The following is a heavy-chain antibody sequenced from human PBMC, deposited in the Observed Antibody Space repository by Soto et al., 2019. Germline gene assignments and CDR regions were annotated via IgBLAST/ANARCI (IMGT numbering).Heavy chain of an antibody. Sequence: SETLSLTCTVSGVSISSGAYYWSWIRQHPGKGLEWIGNIYYSGSTYYSPSLKSRVGISLDTSKNQFSLRLSSVTAADTAVYYCARYRFSGSKWSKFDYWGQGTLVTVSS. V-gene: IGHV4-31*03. CDR1: GVSISSGAYY. CDR2: IYYSGST. CDR3: ARYRFSGSKWSKFDY. J-gene: IGHJ4*02. D-gene: IGHD6-13*01.